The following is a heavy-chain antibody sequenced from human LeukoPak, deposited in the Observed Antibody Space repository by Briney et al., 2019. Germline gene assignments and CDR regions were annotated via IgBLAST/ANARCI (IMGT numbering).Heavy chain of an antibody. D-gene: IGHD1-26*01. V-gene: IGHV4-39*01. CDR3: ARHSTYSGSSLGY. Sequence: SGTLSLTCTVSGGSLSSSSYYWGWIRQPPGKGLEWIGSIYYSGSTYHNPSLKSRVTISVDTSKNQFSLKLSSVTAADTAVYYCARHSTYSGSSLGYWGQGTLVTVSS. CDR2: IYYSGST. J-gene: IGHJ4*02. CDR1: GGSLSSSSYY.